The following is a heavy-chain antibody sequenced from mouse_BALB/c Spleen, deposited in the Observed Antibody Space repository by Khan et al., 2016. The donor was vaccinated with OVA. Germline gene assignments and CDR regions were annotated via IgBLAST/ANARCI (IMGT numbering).Heavy chain of an antibody. CDR2: IYPGPGST. CDR1: GYIFTSYW. CDR3: TRGGDDNHSMDY. V-gene: IGHV1S132*01. D-gene: IGHD1-3*01. J-gene: IGHJ4*01. Sequence: VQLQESGAELMRPGASVKLSCQTSGYIFTSYWIHWVTQRSGQGLEWIARIYPGPGSTYYNEKFKGKATLTADKSSSTAYMQLSSLKSEVSAVDFCTRGGDDNHSMDYWGQGTSVTVSS.